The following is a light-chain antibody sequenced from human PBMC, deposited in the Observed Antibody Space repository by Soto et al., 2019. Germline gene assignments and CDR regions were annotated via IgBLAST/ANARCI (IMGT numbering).Light chain of an antibody. CDR2: EVS. CDR3: SSYAGSNTHVV. J-gene: IGLJ2*01. V-gene: IGLV2-8*01. CDR1: SSDVGGYNY. Sequence: QSALTQPPSASGSPGQSVTISCTGTSSDVGGYNYVSWYQQHPGKAPKLMIYEVSKRPSGVPDRFSGYKSGNTASLTVSGLQAEDEADYYCSSYAGSNTHVVFGGGTKVTVL.